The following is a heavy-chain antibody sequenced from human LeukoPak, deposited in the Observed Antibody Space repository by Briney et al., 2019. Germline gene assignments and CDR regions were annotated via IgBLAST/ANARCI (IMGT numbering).Heavy chain of an antibody. CDR2: INHSGST. J-gene: IGHJ4*02. CDR1: GGSSSGYY. Sequence: SETLSLTCAVYGGSSSGYYWSWIRQPPGKGLGWIGEINHSGSTNYSPSLKSRVTISVDTSKNQFSLKLSSVTAADTAVYYCARADSSSWRLWGQGTLVTVSS. CDR3: ARADSSSWRL. V-gene: IGHV4-34*01. D-gene: IGHD6-13*01.